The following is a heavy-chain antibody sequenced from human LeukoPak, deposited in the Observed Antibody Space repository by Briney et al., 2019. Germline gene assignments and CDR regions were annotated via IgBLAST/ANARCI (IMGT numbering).Heavy chain of an antibody. CDR1: GFTLSDYY. CDR3: ARWRDGGRYFDY. J-gene: IGHJ4*02. Sequence: GGSLRLSCAASGFTLSDYYVSWIRQAPGKGLEWVSYISGSGTYTNYADSVKGRFTISRDNAKNSQYLQMSSLRAEDTAVYYCARWRDGGRYFDYWGQGTLVTVSS. V-gene: IGHV3-11*06. CDR2: ISGSGTYT. D-gene: IGHD1-26*01.